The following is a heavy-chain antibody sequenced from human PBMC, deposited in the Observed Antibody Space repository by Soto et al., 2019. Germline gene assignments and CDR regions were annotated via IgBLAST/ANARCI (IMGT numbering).Heavy chain of an antibody. CDR3: ARDNFGWSPYNWFDP. Sequence: PGGSLRLSCAASGFTFSSYGMHWVRQAPGKGLEWVAVIWYDGSNKYYADSVKGRFTISTDTSTSTAYMELRSLRSDDTAVYYCARDNFGWSPYNWFDPWGQGTLVTVSS. CDR2: IWYDGSNK. D-gene: IGHD6-19*01. CDR1: GFTFSSYG. V-gene: IGHV3-33*01. J-gene: IGHJ5*02.